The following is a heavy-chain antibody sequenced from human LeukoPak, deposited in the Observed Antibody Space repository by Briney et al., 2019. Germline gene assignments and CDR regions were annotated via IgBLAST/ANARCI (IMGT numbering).Heavy chain of an antibody. J-gene: IGHJ6*04. CDR2: INHSGST. D-gene: IGHD2-2*01. CDR1: GGSFSGYY. Sequence: SETLSLTCAVYGGSFSGYYWSWIRQPPGKGLEWIGKINHSGSTNYNPSLKSRVTISVDTSKSQFSLKLSSVTAADTAVYYCARGKAQRLYYYGMDVWGKGTTVTVSS. V-gene: IGHV4-34*01. CDR3: ARGKAQRLYYYGMDV.